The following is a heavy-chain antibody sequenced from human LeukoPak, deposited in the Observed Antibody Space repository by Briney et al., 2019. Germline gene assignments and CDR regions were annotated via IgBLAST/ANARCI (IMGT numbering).Heavy chain of an antibody. V-gene: IGHV3-30*18. D-gene: IGHD3-10*01. CDR3: AKDRARAFDI. CDR1: GFTFSSYG. CDR2: ISYDGSNK. Sequence: GGSLRLSCAASGFTFSSYGMHWVRQAPGKGLEWVAVISYDGSNKYYADSVKGRFTISRDNSKNTLYLQMNSLRAEDTAVYYCAKDRARAFDIWGQGTMVTVSS. J-gene: IGHJ3*02.